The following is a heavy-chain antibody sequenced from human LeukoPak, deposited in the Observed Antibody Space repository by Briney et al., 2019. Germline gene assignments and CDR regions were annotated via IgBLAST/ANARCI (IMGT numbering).Heavy chain of an antibody. CDR1: GFTVSNNY. D-gene: IGHD7-27*01. CDR3: ARDLNWDNAFDI. V-gene: IGHV3-53*01. CDR2: IYSGGST. Sequence: GGSLRLSCAASGFTVSNNYMSWVRQAPGKGLEWVSVIYSGGSTYYADSVKGRFTISRDNSKNTLYLQMNSLRAEDTAVYYCARDLNWDNAFDIWGQGTMVTVSS. J-gene: IGHJ3*02.